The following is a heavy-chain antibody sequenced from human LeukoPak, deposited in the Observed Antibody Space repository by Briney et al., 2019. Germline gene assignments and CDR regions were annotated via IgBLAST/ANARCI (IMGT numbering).Heavy chain of an antibody. D-gene: IGHD3-10*01. CDR1: GGSFSAYY. Sequence: PSETLSLTCAVYGGSFSAYYWSWIRQPPGKGLEWIGEVNHFGITNYNPSLKSRVTISLDTSKNQFSLRLSSVTAADTAVYYCAIHRGRRAARGASPLSHYYMDVWGRGTAVTVSS. CDR2: VNHFGIT. V-gene: IGHV4-34*01. J-gene: IGHJ6*03. CDR3: AIHRGRRAARGASPLSHYYMDV.